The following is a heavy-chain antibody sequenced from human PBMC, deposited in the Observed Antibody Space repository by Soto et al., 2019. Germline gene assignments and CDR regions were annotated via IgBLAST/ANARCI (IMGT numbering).Heavy chain of an antibody. CDR1: GYTFTSYG. V-gene: IGHV1-18*01. Sequence: QVQLVQSGAEVKKPGASVKVPCKASGYTFTSYGISWVRQAPGQGLEWMGWISAYNGNTKYAQKFQGRVTMTTDTSTSTPYMEVRSLRSDVTAVYYCARDAAAGLNDYWGQGTLVTVS. J-gene: IGHJ4*02. CDR2: ISAYNGNT. D-gene: IGHD6-13*01. CDR3: ARDAAAGLNDY.